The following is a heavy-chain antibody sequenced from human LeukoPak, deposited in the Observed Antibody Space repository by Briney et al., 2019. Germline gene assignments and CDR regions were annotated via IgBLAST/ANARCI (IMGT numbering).Heavy chain of an antibody. V-gene: IGHV4-59*05. J-gene: IGHJ4*02. CDR2: IYYSGST. CDR1: GGSISSYY. Sequence: SETLSLTCTVSGGSISSYYWSWIRQPPGKGLEWIGSIYYSGSTYYNPSLKSRVTISVDTSKNQFSLKLSSVTAADTAVYYCARHYYYDSSGYYYVWYFDYWGQGTLVTVSS. D-gene: IGHD3-22*01. CDR3: ARHYYYDSSGYYYVWYFDY.